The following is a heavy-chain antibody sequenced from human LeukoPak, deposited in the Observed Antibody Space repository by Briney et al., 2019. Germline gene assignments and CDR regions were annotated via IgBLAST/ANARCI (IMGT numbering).Heavy chain of an antibody. Sequence: GRSLRLSCAPSGFTFDDYAMQWVRQAPGKGLECVSGISWNSGSIGYADSVKGRFTISRDNAKNSLYLQMNSLRAEDTALYYCAKDGSSSWFEVFPDYWGQGTLVTVSS. V-gene: IGHV3-9*01. D-gene: IGHD6-13*01. CDR3: AKDGSSSWFEVFPDY. CDR2: ISWNSGSI. CDR1: GFTFDDYA. J-gene: IGHJ4*02.